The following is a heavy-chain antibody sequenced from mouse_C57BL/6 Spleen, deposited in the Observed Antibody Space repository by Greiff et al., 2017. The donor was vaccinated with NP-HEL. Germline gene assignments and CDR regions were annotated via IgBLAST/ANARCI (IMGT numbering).Heavy chain of an antibody. V-gene: IGHV5-4*01. CDR1: GFTFSSYA. D-gene: IGHD2-10*01. CDR3: ASLPSWFAY. Sequence: EVQLVESGGGLVKPGGSLKLSCAASGFTFSSYAMSWVRQTPEKRLEWVATISDGGSYTYYPDNVKGRFTISRDNAKNNLYLQMSHLKSEDTAMYYCASLPSWFAYWGQGTLVTVSA. J-gene: IGHJ3*01. CDR2: ISDGGSYT.